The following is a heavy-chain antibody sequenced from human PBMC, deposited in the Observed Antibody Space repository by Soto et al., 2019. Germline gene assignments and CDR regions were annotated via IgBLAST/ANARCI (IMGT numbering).Heavy chain of an antibody. J-gene: IGHJ6*02. CDR2: IYGNGSLYASGTT. CDR3: VRGGGRDSRSMYYYTGMDV. D-gene: IGHD1-26*01. V-gene: IGHV4-4*07. Sequence: QVQLQESGPGLVRPSETLSLTCTVSGGSISEFYWSWIRQPAGKGMEWIGRIYGNGSLYASGTTTHNPSLKSRITVSVDMSKNQVPLKLTSVTAADTAVYYCVRGGGRDSRSMYYYTGMDVWGQGTTVTVSS. CDR1: GGSISEFY.